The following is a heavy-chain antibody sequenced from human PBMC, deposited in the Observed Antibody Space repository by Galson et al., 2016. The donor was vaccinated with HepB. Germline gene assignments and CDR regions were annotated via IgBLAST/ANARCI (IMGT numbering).Heavy chain of an antibody. CDR1: AFGFSSYA. Sequence: SLRLSCAASAFGFSSYAMAWVRQAPGKGLEWVSGISRDGGRTYYAASVQGPFTIFRDNSKKTLYLQLKSLRAEDTANYYCVKHPVTTFDILTEYDGDVWGQGTTVYVSS. CDR2: ISRDGGRT. V-gene: IGHV3-23*01. D-gene: IGHD3-9*01. J-gene: IGHJ6*02. CDR3: VKHPVTTFDILTEYDGDV.